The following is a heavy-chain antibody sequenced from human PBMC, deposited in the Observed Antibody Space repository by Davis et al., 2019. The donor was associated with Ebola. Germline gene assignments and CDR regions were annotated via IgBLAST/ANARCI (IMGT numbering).Heavy chain of an antibody. CDR3: AGGGGMLWWPPAY. Sequence: MPSETLSLTCTVSGGSISSGDYYWSWIRQPPGKGLEWIGEINHSGSTNYNPSLKSRVGISIDTSKKQVSLQLRSVTAADTAVYYCAGGGGMLWWPPAYWGQGTLVTVSS. V-gene: IGHV4-39*07. CDR1: GGSISSGDYY. CDR2: INHSGST. D-gene: IGHD2-21*01. J-gene: IGHJ4*02.